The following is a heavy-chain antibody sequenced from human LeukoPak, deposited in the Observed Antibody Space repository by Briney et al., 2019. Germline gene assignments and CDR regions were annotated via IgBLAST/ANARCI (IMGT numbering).Heavy chain of an antibody. CDR2: ISSSSSYI. V-gene: IGHV3-21*01. CDR3: ASGGFYGGNSGDDYYYYGMDV. CDR1: GFTFSSYS. D-gene: IGHD4-23*01. Sequence: PEGSLRLSCAASGFTFSSYSMNWVRQAPGNGLEWVSSISSSSSYIYYADSVKGRFTISRDNAKNSLYLQMNSLRAEDTAVYYCASGGFYGGNSGDDYYYYGMDVWGQGTTVTVSS. J-gene: IGHJ6*02.